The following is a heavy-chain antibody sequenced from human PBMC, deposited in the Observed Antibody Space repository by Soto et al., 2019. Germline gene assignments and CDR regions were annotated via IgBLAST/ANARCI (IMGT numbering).Heavy chain of an antibody. CDR1: GFTFSDYY. V-gene: IGHV3-11*05. CDR3: ARQARGDDYGYLDS. J-gene: IGHJ4*02. CDR2: IKTSGTYT. Sequence: QVQLVESGGGLVKPGGSLRLSCAASGFTFSDYYMTWIRQAPGKGLDWISYIKTSGTYTNYADSVKGRFTISRDNAKNSLYLQMNSLRVEDTAVYYCARQARGDDYGYLDSWGQGTLVTVSS. D-gene: IGHD5-18*01.